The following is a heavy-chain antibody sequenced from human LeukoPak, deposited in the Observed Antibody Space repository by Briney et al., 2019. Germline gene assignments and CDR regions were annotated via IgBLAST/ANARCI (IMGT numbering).Heavy chain of an antibody. CDR1: GFTFSSYG. CDR2: ISYDGSNK. V-gene: IGHV3-30*18. D-gene: IGHD6-13*01. CDR3: VKDRSSAKDY. Sequence: GRSLRLSCAASGFTFSSYGMHWVRQAPGKGLEWVAVISYDGSNKYYADSVKGRFTISRDNSKNTLYLQMNSLRAEDTAVYYCVKDRSSAKDYWGQGTLVTVSS. J-gene: IGHJ4*02.